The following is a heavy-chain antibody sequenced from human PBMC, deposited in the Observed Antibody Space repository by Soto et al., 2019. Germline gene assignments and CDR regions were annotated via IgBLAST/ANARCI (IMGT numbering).Heavy chain of an antibody. J-gene: IGHJ5*02. CDR3: ASASAAGRFDP. CDR2: INAGNGNT. CDR1: GYTFTSYA. V-gene: IGHV1-3*01. D-gene: IGHD6-13*01. Sequence: ASVKVSCKASGYTFTSYALHWVRQAPGQRLEWMGWINAGNGNTKYSQKFQGRVTITRDTSASIAYMELSSLRSEDTAVYYCASASAAGRFDPWGQGTLVTVSS.